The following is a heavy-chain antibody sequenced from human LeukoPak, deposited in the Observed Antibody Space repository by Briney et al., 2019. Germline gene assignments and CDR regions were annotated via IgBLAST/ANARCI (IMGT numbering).Heavy chain of an antibody. CDR2: INHSGST. CDR1: GGSFSGYY. J-gene: IGHJ4*02. V-gene: IGHV4-34*01. D-gene: IGHD6-6*01. CDR3: ATSYSSSSWDY. Sequence: SETLSLTCAVYGGSFSGYYWSWIRQPPGKGLEWIGEINHSGSTNYNPSLTSRVTISVDTSKNEFSLKVSSVTAADTAVYYCATSYSSSSWDYWGQGTLVTVSS.